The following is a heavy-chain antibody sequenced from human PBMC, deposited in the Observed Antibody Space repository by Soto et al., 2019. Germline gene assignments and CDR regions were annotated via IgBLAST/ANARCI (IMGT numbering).Heavy chain of an antibody. V-gene: IGHV4-31*03. D-gene: IGHD2-15*01. CDR3: AREGWTSGYYGMDV. CDR2: IYYRGST. J-gene: IGHJ6*02. CDR1: GGSISSGGYY. Sequence: LSVTCTVSGGSISSGGYYWTWIRQHPGKCMEWIGCIYYRGSTHHNPSLKSRVTISVDTSKNQFSLKVSSVTAADTAVYYCAREGWTSGYYGMDVWGQGTTVTVSS.